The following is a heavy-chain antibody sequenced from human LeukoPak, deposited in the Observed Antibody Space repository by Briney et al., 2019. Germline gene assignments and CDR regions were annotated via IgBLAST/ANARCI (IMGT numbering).Heavy chain of an antibody. J-gene: IGHJ6*03. CDR1: GYSISSGYY. V-gene: IGHV4-38-2*02. CDR2: IYHSGST. CDR3: ARGRMGTTVYYYYYYMDV. D-gene: IGHD2/OR15-2a*01. Sequence: PSETLSLTCTVSGYSISSGYYWGWIRQPPGKGLEWIGSIYHSGSTYYNPSLKSRVTISVDTSKNQFSLKLSSVTAADTAVYYCARGRMGTTVYYYYYYMDVWGKGTTVTVSS.